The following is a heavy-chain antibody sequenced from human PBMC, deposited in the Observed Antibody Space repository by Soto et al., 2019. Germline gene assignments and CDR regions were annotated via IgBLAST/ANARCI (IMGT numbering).Heavy chain of an antibody. J-gene: IGHJ5*02. CDR1: GGSFSGYY. CDR3: ARGHCSSTSCYWGGWFDP. V-gene: IGHV4-34*01. Sequence: SETLSLTCAVYGGSFSGYYWSWIRQPPGKGLEWIGEINHSGSTNYNPSLKSRVTISVDTSKNQFSLKLSSVTAADTAVYYCARGHCSSTSCYWGGWFDPWGQGTLVTVSS. D-gene: IGHD2-2*01. CDR2: INHSGST.